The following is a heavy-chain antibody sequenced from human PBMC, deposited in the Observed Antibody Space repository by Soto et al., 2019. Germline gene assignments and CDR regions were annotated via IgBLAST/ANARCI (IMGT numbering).Heavy chain of an antibody. Sequence: ASVKVSCKASGYTFTSYDINWVRQATGQGLEWMGWMNPNSGNTGYAQKFQGRVTMTRNTSIGTAYMELSSLRSEDTAVYYCARQTYCSSTSCPDYWGQGTLVTVSS. D-gene: IGHD2-2*01. CDR2: MNPNSGNT. CDR1: GYTFTSYD. J-gene: IGHJ4*02. CDR3: ARQTYCSSTSCPDY. V-gene: IGHV1-8*01.